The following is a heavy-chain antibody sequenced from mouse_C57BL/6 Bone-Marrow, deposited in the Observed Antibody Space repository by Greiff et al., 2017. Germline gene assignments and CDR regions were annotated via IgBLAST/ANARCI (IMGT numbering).Heavy chain of an antibody. CDR2: IRNKANGYTT. J-gene: IGHJ4*01. V-gene: IGHV7-3*01. CDR3: ARYAVVSIYFYAMDY. CDR1: GFTFTDYY. D-gene: IGHD2-1*01. Sequence: DVMLVVSGGGLVQPGGSLSLSCAASGFTFTDYYMSWVRQPPGKALEWLGFIRNKANGYTTVYSASVQGRFTISRDNSQSILSRQMNALRAEYSATYYCARYAVVSIYFYAMDYWGQGTSVTVSS.